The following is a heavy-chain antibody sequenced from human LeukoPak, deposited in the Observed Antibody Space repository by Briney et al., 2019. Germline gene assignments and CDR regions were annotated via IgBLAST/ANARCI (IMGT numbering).Heavy chain of an antibody. V-gene: IGHV3-74*01. Sequence: GGSLRLSCAASGNYWMHWVRQVPGKGLVWVSHINSDGSWTSYADSVKGRFTISKDNAKNTVYLQMNSLRAEDTAVYYCVSFCETYWGRGTLVTVSS. CDR3: VSFCETY. D-gene: IGHD2/OR15-2a*01. CDR2: INSDGSWT. CDR1: GNYW. J-gene: IGHJ4*02.